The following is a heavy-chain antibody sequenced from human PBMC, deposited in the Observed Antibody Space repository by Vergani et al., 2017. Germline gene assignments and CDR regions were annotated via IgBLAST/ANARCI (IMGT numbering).Heavy chain of an antibody. V-gene: IGHV4-34*01. CDR1: GGSFTSYH. CDR3: ARVNTETNGHLYYYDYMDV. J-gene: IGHJ6*03. CDR2: IDHTGRP. Sequence: QVQLQQWGGGLLKPSETLSLTCVVNGGSFTSYHWTWIRQSPGEGLEWVGDIDHTGRPDYNPSLKSRLTMSVDKSRNQFSLTLNSVTATDTAIYFCARVNTETNGHLYYYDYMDVRGQGTAVTVSS. D-gene: IGHD4-11*01.